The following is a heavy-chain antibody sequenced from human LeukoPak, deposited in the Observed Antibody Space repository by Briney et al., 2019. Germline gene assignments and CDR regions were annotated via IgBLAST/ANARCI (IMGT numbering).Heavy chain of an antibody. V-gene: IGHV4-34*01. Sequence: SETLSLTCAVYGGSFSGYYWSWIRQPPGKGLEWIGEINHSGSTNYNPSLKRRVTISVDTSKNQFSLRLSSVTAADTAVYYCARAVVGPAYQPKYSSGWYDYWGQGTLVTVSS. CDR3: ARAVVGPAYQPKYSSGWYDY. D-gene: IGHD6-19*01. CDR2: INHSGST. CDR1: GGSFSGYY. J-gene: IGHJ4*02.